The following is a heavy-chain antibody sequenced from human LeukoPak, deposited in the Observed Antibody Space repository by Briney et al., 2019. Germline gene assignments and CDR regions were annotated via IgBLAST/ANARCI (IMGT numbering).Heavy chain of an antibody. D-gene: IGHD5-18*01. J-gene: IGHJ4*02. CDR1: GFTFSDYY. CDR3: ARDPATAMGLYYFDY. Sequence: GGSLRLSCAASGFTFSDYYMSWIRRAPGKGLEWVSYISSSSSYTNYADSVKGRFTISRDNAKNSLYLQMNSLRAEDTAVYYCARDPATAMGLYYFDYWGQGTLVTVSS. CDR2: ISSSSSYT. V-gene: IGHV3-11*06.